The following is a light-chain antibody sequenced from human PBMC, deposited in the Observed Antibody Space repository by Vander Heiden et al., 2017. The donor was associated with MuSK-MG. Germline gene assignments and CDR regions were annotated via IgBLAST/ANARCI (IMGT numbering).Light chain of an antibody. CDR2: ENN. V-gene: IGLV2-23*01. CDR1: RDDVGGYNI. CDR3: CSYAGLSTYLL. Sequence: QPALTQPVAECGSPGQSLTIFCTGTRDDVGGYNIVSWYQQHPGKAPKLIIYENNKRPSGVSLRFSGSKSGITASLTISGLQADDEANYYCCSYAGLSTYLLFGGGTRLTVL. J-gene: IGLJ3*02.